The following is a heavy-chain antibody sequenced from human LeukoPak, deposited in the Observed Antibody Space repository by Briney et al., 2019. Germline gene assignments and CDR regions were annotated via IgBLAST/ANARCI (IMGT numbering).Heavy chain of an antibody. Sequence: SETLSLTCAVYGGSFSGYYWSWIRQPPGKGLEWIGEINHSGSTNYNPSLKSRVTISVDTSKNQFSLKLSSVTAADTAVYYCARRYYGSGSSVGYYYYYMDVWGKGTTVTISS. D-gene: IGHD3-10*01. V-gene: IGHV4-34*01. J-gene: IGHJ6*03. CDR2: INHSGST. CDR3: ARRYYGSGSSVGYYYYYMDV. CDR1: GGSFSGYY.